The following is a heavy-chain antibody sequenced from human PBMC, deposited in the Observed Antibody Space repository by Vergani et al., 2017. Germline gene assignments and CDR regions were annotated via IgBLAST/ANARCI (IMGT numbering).Heavy chain of an antibody. V-gene: IGHV4-59*01. D-gene: IGHD6-13*01. J-gene: IGHJ1*01. CDR3: AKDVRQQLGAEYFQH. Sequence: QVQLQESGPGLVKPSETLSLTCTVSGGSISSYYWSWIRQPPGKGLEWIGYIYYSGSTNYNPSLKSRVTISVDTSKNQFSLKLSSVTAADTAVYYCAKDVRQQLGAEYFQHWGQGTLVTVSS. CDR2: IYYSGST. CDR1: GGSISSYY.